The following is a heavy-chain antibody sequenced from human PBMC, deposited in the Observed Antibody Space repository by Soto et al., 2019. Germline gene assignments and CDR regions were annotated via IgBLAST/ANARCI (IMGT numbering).Heavy chain of an antibody. J-gene: IGHJ3*02. D-gene: IGHD3-22*01. CDR2: ITTSYDV. CDR3: ATDYYFDTSARIGAFDI. CDR1: GFTFSRYS. V-gene: IGHV3-21*01. Sequence: DVQLVESGGGLVKPGGSLRLSCAASGFTFSRYSMTWVRQPPGKGLEWVSSITTSYDVYYADSLKGRFTISRDNAKNSLYLRMTSLRAEDTAVYYWATDYYFDTSARIGAFDIWGQGTMVTVSS.